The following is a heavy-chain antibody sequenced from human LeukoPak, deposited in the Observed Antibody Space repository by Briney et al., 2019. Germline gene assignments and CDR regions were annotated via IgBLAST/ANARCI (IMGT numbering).Heavy chain of an antibody. J-gene: IGHJ3*02. Sequence: GGSLRLSCAASGFTFSSYEMNWVRQAPGKGLEWVSYISASGTTIYYADSVKGRFTVSRDNAKNSLYLQMNSLRVEDTAVYYCASSNSGSDAFDIWGQGTMVTVSS. CDR1: GFTFSSYE. CDR2: ISASGTTI. CDR3: ASSNSGSDAFDI. D-gene: IGHD5-12*01. V-gene: IGHV3-48*03.